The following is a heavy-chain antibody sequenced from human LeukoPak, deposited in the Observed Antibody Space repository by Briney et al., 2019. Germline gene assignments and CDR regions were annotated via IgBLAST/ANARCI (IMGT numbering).Heavy chain of an antibody. CDR2: ISSSSSYI. D-gene: IGHD2-15*01. J-gene: IGHJ4*02. V-gene: IGHV3-21*04. CDR3: ARAVGRGSGGHFDY. CDR1: GFTFSSYS. Sequence: GGSLRLSCAASGFTFSSYSMNWVRQAPGKGLEWVSSISSSSSYIYYADSVKGRFTISKDNAKNSLYLQMINLRVEDTAVYYCARAVGRGSGGHFDYWGQGNLVTVSS.